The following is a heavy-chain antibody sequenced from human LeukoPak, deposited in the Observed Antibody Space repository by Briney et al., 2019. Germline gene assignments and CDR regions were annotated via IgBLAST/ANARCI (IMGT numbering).Heavy chain of an antibody. D-gene: IGHD6-13*01. Sequence: GGSLRLSCAASGFSFSSYAMHWVRQAPGKGLEWVAVISYDASNKYYTDSVKGRFTISRDNSKNTLYLQMNSLRAEDTAVYYCARGVAAAGHFDPWGQGTLVTVSS. CDR2: ISYDASNK. V-gene: IGHV3-30-3*01. CDR3: ARGVAAAGHFDP. CDR1: GFSFSSYA. J-gene: IGHJ5*02.